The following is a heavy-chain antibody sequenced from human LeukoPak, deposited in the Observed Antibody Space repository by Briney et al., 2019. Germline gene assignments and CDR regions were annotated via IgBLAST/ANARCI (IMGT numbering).Heavy chain of an antibody. CDR2: INPNSGGT. CDR3: ARETATKKTYYFDY. V-gene: IGHV1-2*02. CDR1: GYTFTGYY. Sequence: ASVKVSCKASGYTFTGYYMHWVRQAPGQGLEWMGWINPNSGGTNYAQKFQGRVTMTRDTSISTAYMELSGLRSDDTAVYYCARETATKKTYYFDYWGQGTLVTVSS. J-gene: IGHJ4*02. D-gene: IGHD1-14*01.